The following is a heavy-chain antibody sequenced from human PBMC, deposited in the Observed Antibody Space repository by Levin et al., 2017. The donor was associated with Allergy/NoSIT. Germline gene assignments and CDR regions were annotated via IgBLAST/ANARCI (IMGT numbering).Heavy chain of an antibody. D-gene: IGHD4-17*01. CDR1: GFTFTNYW. Sequence: SLRLSCAASGFTFTNYWMTWVRQAPGKGLEWVANIDQGGSGKYYVDSVKGRFTISRDNDMNSLYLQMNSLRAEDTAVYFCARTGDDYWGQGTLVTVSS. CDR2: IDQGGSGK. CDR3: ARTGDDY. J-gene: IGHJ4*02. V-gene: IGHV3-7*04.